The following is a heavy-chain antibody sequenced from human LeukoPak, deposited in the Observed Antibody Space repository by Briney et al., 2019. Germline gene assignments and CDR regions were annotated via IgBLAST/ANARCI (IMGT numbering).Heavy chain of an antibody. D-gene: IGHD3-22*01. J-gene: IGHJ4*02. V-gene: IGHV3-11*04. CDR1: GFTFSDYY. CDR2: ISSSGSTI. CDR3: ARDSSYYYDSSALKY. Sequence: GGSLRLSCAASGFTFSDYYMSWIRQAPGKGLEWVSYISSSGSTIYYADSVKGRFTISRDNAKNSLYLQMNSLRAEDTAVYYCARDSSYYYDSSALKYWGQGTLVTVSS.